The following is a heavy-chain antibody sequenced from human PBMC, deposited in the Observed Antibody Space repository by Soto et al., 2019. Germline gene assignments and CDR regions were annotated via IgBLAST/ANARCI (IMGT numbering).Heavy chain of an antibody. CDR1: GFSVSSKY. Sequence: GGSLRLSCAVSGFSVSSKYMSWVRQAAGKGLEWVAVIYAGSITFYADSVKGRFTISRDDSKNSLYLQMSSLRVEDTAVYYCARIPYDNSGTIFDYWGPGTQVTSPQ. D-gene: IGHD3-22*01. CDR2: IYAGSIT. J-gene: IGHJ4*02. V-gene: IGHV3-53*01. CDR3: ARIPYDNSGTIFDY.